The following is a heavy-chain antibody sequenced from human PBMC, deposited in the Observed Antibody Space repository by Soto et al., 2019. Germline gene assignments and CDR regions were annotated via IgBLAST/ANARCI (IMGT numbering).Heavy chain of an antibody. J-gene: IGHJ4*02. CDR2: IYYSGST. CDR1: GGSISSGGYY. CDR3: ARGGVRGVIIKKYYFDY. D-gene: IGHD3-10*01. Sequence: QVQLQESGPGLVKPSQTLSLTCTVSGGSISSGGYYWSWIRQHPGKGLEWIGYIYYSGSTYYNPSPKRRITISVDTSKNQFSLKLSSVTAADTAVYYCARGGVRGVIIKKYYFDYWGQGTLVTVSS. V-gene: IGHV4-31*03.